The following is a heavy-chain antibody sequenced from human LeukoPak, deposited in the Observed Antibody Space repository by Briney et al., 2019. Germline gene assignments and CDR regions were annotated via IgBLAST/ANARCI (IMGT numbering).Heavy chain of an antibody. Sequence: KPSETLSLTCAVYGGSFSGYYWSWIRQPPGKGLEWIGEINHSGSTNYNPSLKSRVTISVDTSKNQFSLKLSSVTAADTAVYYCARDTYSSSWVGNAFDIWGQGTMVTVSS. V-gene: IGHV4-34*01. D-gene: IGHD6-13*01. J-gene: IGHJ3*02. CDR3: ARDTYSSSWVGNAFDI. CDR1: GGSFSGYY. CDR2: INHSGST.